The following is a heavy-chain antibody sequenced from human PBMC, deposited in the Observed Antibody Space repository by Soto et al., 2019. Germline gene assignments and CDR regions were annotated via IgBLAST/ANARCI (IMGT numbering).Heavy chain of an antibody. CDR2: ISYDGGNK. CDR1: RITFDTCG. V-gene: IGHV3-30*03. D-gene: IGHD3-22*01. J-gene: IGHJ6*02. CDR3: ARDLITMIVVVISYGMDV. Sequence: PGGSLRLSCAASRITFDTCGMSWVRQAPGKGLEWVAVISYDGGNKYYADSVKGRFTISRDNSKNTLYLQMNSLRAEDTAVYYCARDLITMIVVVISYGMDVWGQGTTVTVSS.